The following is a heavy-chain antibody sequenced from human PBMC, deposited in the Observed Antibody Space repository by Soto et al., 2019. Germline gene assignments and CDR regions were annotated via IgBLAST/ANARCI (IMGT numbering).Heavy chain of an antibody. D-gene: IGHD1-1*01. Sequence: QVHLVQSGAEVKKPGASVKVSCKGSGYAFTTYGITWVRQAPGQGLEWMGWISAHNGNTNYAQKLQGRVTVTRDTSTSTAYMELRSLRSDDTAVYYCARGRYGDYWGQGAQVTASS. CDR1: GYAFTTYG. J-gene: IGHJ4*02. V-gene: IGHV1-18*01. CDR2: ISAHNGNT. CDR3: ARGRYGDY.